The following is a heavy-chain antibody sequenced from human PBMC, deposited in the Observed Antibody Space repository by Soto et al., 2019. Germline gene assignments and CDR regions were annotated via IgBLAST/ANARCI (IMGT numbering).Heavy chain of an antibody. Sequence: LSLTCTVSGGSISSYYWSWIRQPPGKGLEWIGYIYYSGSTNYNPSLKSRVTISVDTSKNQFSLKLSSVTAADTAVYYCARARGCSSTSCYPSVRFDPWGQGTLVTVSS. CDR1: GGSISSYY. D-gene: IGHD2-2*01. V-gene: IGHV4-59*01. J-gene: IGHJ5*02. CDR3: ARARGCSSTSCYPSVRFDP. CDR2: IYYSGST.